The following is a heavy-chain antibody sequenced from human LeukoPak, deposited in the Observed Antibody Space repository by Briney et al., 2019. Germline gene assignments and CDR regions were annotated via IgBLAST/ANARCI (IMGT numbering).Heavy chain of an antibody. Sequence: GGSLRLSCAASGFTFSSYAMNWVRQAPGKGLEWVSAVRGSDAGTSYADSVKGRFTISRDNSKNTLYLQMNSLTAEDTALYYCTKAESSTFYYGYFDSWGQGTLVTVSS. J-gene: IGHJ4*02. V-gene: IGHV3-23*01. CDR2: VRGSDAGT. CDR1: GFTFSSYA. D-gene: IGHD2-2*01. CDR3: TKAESSTFYYGYFDS.